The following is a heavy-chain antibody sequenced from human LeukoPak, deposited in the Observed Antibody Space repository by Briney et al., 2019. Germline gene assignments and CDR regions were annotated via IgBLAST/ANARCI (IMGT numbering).Heavy chain of an antibody. Sequence: GGSLRLSCAASGFTFTNYAMTWVRQAPGKGLEWISGISKSGDITFYADSVKGRFTISRDTSKSAVYLQMNNLRAEDTAIYYCAKDASTTNNFYFFDYWGQGAPATVSS. D-gene: IGHD1-1*01. CDR2: ISKSGDIT. CDR3: AKDASTTNNFYFFDY. J-gene: IGHJ4*02. CDR1: GFTFTNYA. V-gene: IGHV3-23*01.